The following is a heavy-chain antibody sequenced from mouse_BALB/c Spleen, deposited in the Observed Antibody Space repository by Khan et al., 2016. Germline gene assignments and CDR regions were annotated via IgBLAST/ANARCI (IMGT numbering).Heavy chain of an antibody. CDR3: ARAGYYGYFAY. V-gene: IGHV4-1*02. J-gene: IGHJ3*01. CDR2: INPDSSTI. CDR1: GFDFSRYW. Sequence: EVQLLESGGGLVQPGGSLKLSCAASGFDFSRYWMSWVRQAPGKGLEWIGEINPDSSTINYTPSLKDKFIISRDTATNTLYLQMSKVRSEDTALYYGARAGYYGYFAYWGQGTLVTVSA. D-gene: IGHD1-1*01.